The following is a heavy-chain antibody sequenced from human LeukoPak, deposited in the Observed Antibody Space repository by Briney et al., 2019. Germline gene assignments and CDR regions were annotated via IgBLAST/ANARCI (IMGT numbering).Heavy chain of an antibody. J-gene: IGHJ4*02. D-gene: IGHD6-19*01. CDR1: GGSLSGYY. CDR2: INHSGST. Sequence: SETLSLTCAVYGGSLSGYYWRWIRHPPGKGLEWVGEINHSGSTKYNPSLKSRVTISVDTSKNQLSLKLSSMTAADTAVYYCARQWLVSPLFDYWGQGTLVTVSS. CDR3: ARQWLVSPLFDY. V-gene: IGHV4-34*01.